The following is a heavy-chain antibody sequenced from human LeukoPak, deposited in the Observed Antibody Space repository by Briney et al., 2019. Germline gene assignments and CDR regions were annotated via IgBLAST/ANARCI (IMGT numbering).Heavy chain of an antibody. V-gene: IGHV1-2*02. Sequence: ASVTVSCKASGYTFTGYFLHWVRQAPGQGLEWMAWINPNNGDTNYAQKFQGRVTVTRDTSINTAYMELTRLRSDDTAVYYCARFGAPQWSGPTLGINAFDIWGQGTMVTVSS. D-gene: IGHD3-10*01. J-gene: IGHJ3*02. CDR2: INPNNGDT. CDR1: GYTFTGYF. CDR3: ARFGAPQWSGPTLGINAFDI.